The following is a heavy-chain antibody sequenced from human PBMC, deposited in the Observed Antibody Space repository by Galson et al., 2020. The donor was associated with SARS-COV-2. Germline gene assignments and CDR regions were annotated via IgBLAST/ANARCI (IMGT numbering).Heavy chain of an antibody. J-gene: IGHJ3*02. Sequence: SETLSLTCTVSGGSISSYYWSWNRQPPGKGLEWNGYIYYSGNSNYNPSLKSRVTISLDTAKNRLSLRLSSFTAADTAVYYCAREGYYDSSGYYHHDAFDIWGQGTMVTVSS. CDR3: AREGYYDSSGYYHHDAFDI. CDR1: GGSISSYY. CDR2: IYYSGNS. V-gene: IGHV4-59*01. D-gene: IGHD3-22*01.